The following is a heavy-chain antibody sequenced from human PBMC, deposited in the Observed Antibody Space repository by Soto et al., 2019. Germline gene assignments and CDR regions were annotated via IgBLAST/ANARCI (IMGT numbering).Heavy chain of an antibody. V-gene: IGHV3-23*01. D-gene: IGHD3-9*01. CDR2: ISGSGATT. CDR1: GFNFSSYA. Sequence: PGGSLRLSCAASGFNFSSYAMTWVRQAPGKGLEWVSGISGSGATTSYADSVKGRFTVSRDNSKNTLYLQMNSLRVEDTAVYHCAKLRYFDWSAYNWFEYWGQGT. CDR3: AKLRYFDWSAYNWFEY. J-gene: IGHJ5*01.